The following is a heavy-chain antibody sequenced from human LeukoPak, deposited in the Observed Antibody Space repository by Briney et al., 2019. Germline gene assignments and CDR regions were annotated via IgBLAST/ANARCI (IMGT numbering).Heavy chain of an antibody. CDR1: GFTFSTYG. D-gene: IGHD6-13*01. J-gene: IGHJ6*03. CDR3: AKIAAAGRDYYYYMDV. Sequence: GGSLRLSCAASGFTFSTYGMNWVRQAPGKGLEWVSSISSSGTYIYYADSVKGRFTISRDNAKNSLYLQMNSLRAEDTAVYYCAKIAAAGRDYYYYMDVWGKGTTVTVSS. CDR2: ISSSGTYI. V-gene: IGHV3-21*01.